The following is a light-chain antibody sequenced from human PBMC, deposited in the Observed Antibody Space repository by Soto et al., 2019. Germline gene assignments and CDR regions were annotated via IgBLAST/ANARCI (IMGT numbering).Light chain of an antibody. J-gene: IGKJ2*02. V-gene: IGKV2-28*01. CDR1: QSLLHSNGYNY. Sequence: DIVMTQSPLSLPVTPGEPASISCRSSQSLLHSNGYNYLDWYLQKPGQSPQLLIYLGSNRASGVPARSSGSGSGTDFTLKISRVEAEDVGVYYCMQALQTLWTFGQGTKLEIK. CDR3: MQALQTLWT. CDR2: LGS.